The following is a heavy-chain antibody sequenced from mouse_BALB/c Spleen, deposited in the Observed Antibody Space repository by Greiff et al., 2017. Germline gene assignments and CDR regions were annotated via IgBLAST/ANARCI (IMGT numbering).Heavy chain of an antibody. CDR2: IDTSDSYT. CDR1: GYTFTDYW. CDR3: ARSANDGYYVDFDY. Sequence: VQLQQPGAELVMPGASVKMSCKASGYTFTDYWMHWVKQRPGQGLEWIGAIDTSDSYTSYNQKFKGKATLTVDESSSTAYMQLSSLTSEDSAVYYCARSANDGYYVDFDYWGQGTTLTVSS. V-gene: IGHV1-69*01. D-gene: IGHD2-3*01. J-gene: IGHJ2*01.